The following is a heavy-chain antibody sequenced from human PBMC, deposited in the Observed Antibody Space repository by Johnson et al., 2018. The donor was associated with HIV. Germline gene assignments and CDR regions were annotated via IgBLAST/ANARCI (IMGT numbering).Heavy chain of an antibody. CDR2: IYSGGST. Sequence: VQLVESGGGLVQPGGSLRLSCAASGFTVSSNYMSWVRQATGKGLEWVSVIYSGGSTSYADSVQGRFTISRDNSKNTLYLQMNSLRAEDTAVYYCARSPEGDAFDIWGQGTMVTVSS. CDR3: ARSPEGDAFDI. V-gene: IGHV3-66*02. J-gene: IGHJ3*02. CDR1: GFTVSSNY.